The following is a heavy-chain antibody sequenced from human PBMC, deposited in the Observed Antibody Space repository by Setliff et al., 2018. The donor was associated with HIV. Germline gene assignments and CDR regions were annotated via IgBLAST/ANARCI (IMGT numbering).Heavy chain of an antibody. V-gene: IGHV1-69*13. CDR1: GDTFSTYA. D-gene: IGHD2-21*01. J-gene: IGHJ4*02. CDR2: IIPIFGTA. CDR3: ARDPVSDNSATPYYFDY. Sequence: SVKVSCKASGDTFSTYAISWVRQAPGQGLEWMGGIIPIFGTANYDQRFQGRVTITADETTSTAYMELSSLRSEDTAVYFCARDPVSDNSATPYYFDYWGQGTLVTVSS.